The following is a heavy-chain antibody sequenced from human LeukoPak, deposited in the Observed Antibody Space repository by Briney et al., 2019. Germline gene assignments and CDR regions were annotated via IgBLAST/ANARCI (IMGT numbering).Heavy chain of an antibody. CDR3: VRGRDFWSGSFDC. D-gene: IGHD3-3*01. J-gene: IGHJ4*02. V-gene: IGHV3-48*01. Sequence: GGSLRLSCAVSGFAFSSYSMTWVRQAPGKGLEWVSFISGTTNTIYYADSVKGRFTISTDSAKTSLYLQMTSLRVEDTAVYYCVRGRDFWSGSFDCWGQGTLVTVSS. CDR2: ISGTTNTI. CDR1: GFAFSSYS.